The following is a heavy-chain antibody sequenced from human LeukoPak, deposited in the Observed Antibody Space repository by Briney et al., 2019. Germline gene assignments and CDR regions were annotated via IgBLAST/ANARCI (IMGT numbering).Heavy chain of an antibody. CDR1: GFTFSDYY. D-gene: IGHD2-21*01. Sequence: GGSLRLSCAASGFTFSDYYMSWIRQAPGKGLEWVGRIEHKAHSYTTEYAASVKGRFTISRDDSKSSLYLQMNSLKIEDTAVYYCAQFAKGGWGQGTLVTVSS. V-gene: IGHV3-72*01. CDR3: AQFAKGG. CDR2: IEHKAHSYTT. J-gene: IGHJ4*02.